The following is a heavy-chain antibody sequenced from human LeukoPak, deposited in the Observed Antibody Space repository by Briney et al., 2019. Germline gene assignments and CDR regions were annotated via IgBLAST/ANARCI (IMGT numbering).Heavy chain of an antibody. CDR3: ATGPYSAFEM. CDR1: GFTFTDFW. V-gene: IGHV3-74*01. J-gene: IGHJ3*02. CDR2: VKGDEIST. Sequence: GGSLRLSCAASGFTFTDFWMHWVRQAPGGGLVWVSRVKGDEISTLYADSVKGRFTISRDNAKNTLYLQMNSLRADDSALYYCATGPYSAFEMWGQGTMVTVSS. D-gene: IGHD2-21*01.